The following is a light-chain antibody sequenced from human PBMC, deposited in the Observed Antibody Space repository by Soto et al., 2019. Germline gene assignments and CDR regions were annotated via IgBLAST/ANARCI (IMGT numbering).Light chain of an antibody. V-gene: IGKV3-15*01. Sequence: EIVRTQAPATLSVSAGGKATLSCRASQSISDTLAWYQQKPGQAPRLLIYSASRRATGFPARFSGSGSGTDFTLTISSLQSEDFAVYYCQQYKNWPPITFGQGTRLEIK. CDR3: QQYKNWPPIT. CDR2: SAS. J-gene: IGKJ5*01. CDR1: QSISDT.